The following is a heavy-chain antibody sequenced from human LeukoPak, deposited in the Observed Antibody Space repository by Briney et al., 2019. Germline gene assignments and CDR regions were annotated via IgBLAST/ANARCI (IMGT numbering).Heavy chain of an antibody. CDR1: DGSFSGYY. CDR3: ARIAGSSSANY. J-gene: IGHJ4*02. Sequence: SETLSLTCAVYDGSFSGYYWSWIRQPPGKGLEWIGEINHSGSTNYNPSLKSRVTISVDTSKNQFSLKLSSVTAADTAVYYCARIAGSSSANYWGQGTLVTVSS. V-gene: IGHV4-34*01. CDR2: INHSGST. D-gene: IGHD6-6*01.